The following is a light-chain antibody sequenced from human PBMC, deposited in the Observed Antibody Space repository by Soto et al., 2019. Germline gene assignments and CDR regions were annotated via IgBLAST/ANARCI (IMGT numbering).Light chain of an antibody. J-gene: IGKJ4*01. CDR1: QGINTY. CDR3: QKLNTYSS. Sequence: DIQLTQSPSFLSASVGDRVTITCRASQGINTYLAWCQQKLGKAPKVLIYDASKLHSGVPSRFSGSGSGTEFTLTISSLQPEDFATYFCQKLNTYSSFGGGTKVDIK. CDR2: DAS. V-gene: IGKV1-9*01.